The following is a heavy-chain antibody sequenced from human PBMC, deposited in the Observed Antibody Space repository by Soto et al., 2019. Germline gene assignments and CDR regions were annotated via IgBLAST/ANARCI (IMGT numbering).Heavy chain of an antibody. J-gene: IGHJ4*02. Sequence: QVQLVESGGGVVQPGRSLGLSCAASGFSFSGYGMHWVRQAPGKGLEWVAVIWYDGSKKFYADSVKGRFTISRDNSQNTLDLQMNSLRAEDSAVYYCARGDCSGTSCYAFDYWGQGILVTVSS. CDR3: ARGDCSGTSCYAFDY. V-gene: IGHV3-33*01. CDR1: GFSFSGYG. D-gene: IGHD2-2*01. CDR2: IWYDGSKK.